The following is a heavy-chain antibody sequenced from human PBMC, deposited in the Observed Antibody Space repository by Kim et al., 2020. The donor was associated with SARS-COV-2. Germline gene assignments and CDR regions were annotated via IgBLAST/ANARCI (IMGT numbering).Heavy chain of an antibody. D-gene: IGHD2-2*01. Sequence: GGSLRLSCVASGFTFSNYAMNWVRQAPGKGLEWVSSITISGTRTYYADSVKGRFTISRDNSKNTLYLQMNSLRAEDTAVYYCAKPIVPAALYGGDYWGQGTLVTVSS. CDR3: AKPIVPAALYGGDY. J-gene: IGHJ4*02. CDR2: ITISGTRT. CDR1: GFTFSNYA. V-gene: IGHV3-23*01.